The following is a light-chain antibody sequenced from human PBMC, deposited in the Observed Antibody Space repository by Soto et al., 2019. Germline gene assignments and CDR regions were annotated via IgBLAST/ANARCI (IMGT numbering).Light chain of an antibody. J-gene: IGKJ1*01. CDR3: QQLWT. Sequence: EIVLTQSPATLSLSPGERATLSCRASQSVSSYLAWYQQKPGQAPRLLIYDASNSATGIPARFSGSGSGTDFTLTISSLEPEDFAVYYCQQLWTFGQGTKVEIK. CDR1: QSVSSY. V-gene: IGKV3-11*01. CDR2: DAS.